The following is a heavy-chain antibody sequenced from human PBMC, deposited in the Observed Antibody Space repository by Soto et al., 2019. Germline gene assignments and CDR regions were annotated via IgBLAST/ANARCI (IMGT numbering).Heavy chain of an antibody. CDR2: IYYSGTT. CDR3: ARCSLVVVPAPGFDP. J-gene: IGHJ5*02. V-gene: IGHV4-31*11. CDR1: GGSISSSYY. D-gene: IGHD2-2*01. Sequence: SETLSLTCVVSGGSISSSYYWSWIRQHPGKGLEWIGYIYYSGTTYYNPSLKSRVTISVDTSKNQFSLKLSSVSAADTALYYCARCSLVVVPAPGFDPWGRGTLVTVSS.